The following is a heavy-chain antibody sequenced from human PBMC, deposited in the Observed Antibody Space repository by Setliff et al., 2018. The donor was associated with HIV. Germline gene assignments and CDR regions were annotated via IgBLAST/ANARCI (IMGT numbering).Heavy chain of an antibody. CDR3: ARGLEYSTSSPFDY. J-gene: IGHJ4*02. CDR1: GGTFSTYA. Sequence: ASVKVSCKASGGTFSTYAISWVRQAPGQGLEWMGVIIPFYGTAIYAQNFQGRVTITADESTSTGYMELSSLRSEDTAVYYCARGLEYSTSSPFDYWGQGTLVTVYS. V-gene: IGHV1-69*13. CDR2: IIPFYGTA. D-gene: IGHD6-6*01.